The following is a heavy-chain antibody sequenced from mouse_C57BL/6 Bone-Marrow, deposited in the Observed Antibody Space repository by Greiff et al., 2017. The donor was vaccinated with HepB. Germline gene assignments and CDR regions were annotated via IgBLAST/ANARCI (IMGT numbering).Heavy chain of an antibody. Sequence: DVMLVESGGGLVKPGGSLKISCAASGFTFSSYAMSWVRQTPGKRLEWVATISDGGSYTYYTDNVKGRFTISRDNTKNNLYLQMSHLKSEDTAMYYCARDDSGFAYWGQGTLVTVSA. CDR1: GFTFSSYA. V-gene: IGHV5-4*01. CDR3: ARDDSGFAY. J-gene: IGHJ3*01. D-gene: IGHD2-4*01. CDR2: ISDGGSYT.